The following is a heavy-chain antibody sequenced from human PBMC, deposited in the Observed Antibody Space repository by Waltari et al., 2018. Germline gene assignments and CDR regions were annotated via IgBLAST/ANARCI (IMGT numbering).Heavy chain of an antibody. J-gene: IGHJ4*02. D-gene: IGHD3-3*01. CDR3: ARSGGGTTTFGVAE. Sequence: QVQLVQSGAEVKKSGASVKVVCKASGYTFTDFFIHWVRQAPGQGLEWMGRINPNSGDTSYAQRFQGRVTMTGDTSITTAYMELTGLRSDDTAIYYCARSGGGTTTFGVAEWGQGSLVTVSS. CDR1: GYTFTDFF. V-gene: IGHV1-2*06. CDR2: INPNSGDT.